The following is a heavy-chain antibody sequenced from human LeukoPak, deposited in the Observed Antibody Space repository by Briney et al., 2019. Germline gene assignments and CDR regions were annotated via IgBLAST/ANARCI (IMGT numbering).Heavy chain of an antibody. CDR3: AKVSGTAMVTTGFDY. V-gene: IGHV3-23*01. CDR2: ISGSGGST. J-gene: IGHJ4*02. CDR1: GFTFSSYA. Sequence: GGSLRLSCAASGFTFSSYAMSWVCQAPGKGLEWVSAISGSGGSTYYADSVKGRFTISRDNSKNTLYLQMNSLRAEDTAVYYCAKVSGTAMVTTGFDYWGQGTLVTVSS. D-gene: IGHD5-18*01.